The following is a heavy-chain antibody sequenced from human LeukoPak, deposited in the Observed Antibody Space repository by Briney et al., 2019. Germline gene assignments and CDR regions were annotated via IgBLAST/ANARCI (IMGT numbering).Heavy chain of an antibody. CDR1: GFTFSSYS. CDR2: ISSSSSYI. J-gene: IGHJ4*02. V-gene: IGHV3-21*01. Sequence: PGGSLRLSCAASGFTFSSYSMNWVRQAPGKGLEWVSSISSSSSYIYYADSVKGRFTISRDDAKNTLYLQMNSLRAGDTAVYYCIRVQVGATGFDYWGQGTLVTVSS. CDR3: IRVQVGATGFDY. D-gene: IGHD1-26*01.